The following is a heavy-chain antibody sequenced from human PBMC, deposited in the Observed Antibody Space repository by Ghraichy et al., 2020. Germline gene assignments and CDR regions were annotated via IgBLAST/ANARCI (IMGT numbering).Heavy chain of an antibody. Sequence: GSLRLTCAVSGITFSSYAMSWVRQAPGKGLEWVSAINNRGDSTYYADSVKGRFTISRDNSKNTLFVQMNSLRAEDTAVYYCAKRQYCSGGSCYSRALDYWGQGTLVTVSS. D-gene: IGHD2-15*01. V-gene: IGHV3-23*01. CDR2: INNRGDST. J-gene: IGHJ4*02. CDR3: AKRQYCSGGSCYSRALDY. CDR1: GITFSSYA.